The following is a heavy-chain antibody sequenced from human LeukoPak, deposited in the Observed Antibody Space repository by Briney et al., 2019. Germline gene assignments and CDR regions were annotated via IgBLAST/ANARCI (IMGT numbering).Heavy chain of an antibody. V-gene: IGHV3-33*06. D-gene: IGHD3-22*01. CDR3: AKVAYYSDSSGYYPYYFDY. Sequence: GGSLRLSCAASGFTFSSYGMHWVRQAPGKGLEWVAVIWYDGSNKYYADSVKGRFTISRDSSKNTLYLQMNSLRAEDTAVYYCAKVAYYSDSSGYYPYYFDYWGQGTLVTVSS. CDR1: GFTFSSYG. J-gene: IGHJ4*02. CDR2: IWYDGSNK.